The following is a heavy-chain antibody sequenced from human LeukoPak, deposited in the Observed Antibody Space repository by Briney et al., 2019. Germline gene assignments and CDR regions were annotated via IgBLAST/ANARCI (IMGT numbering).Heavy chain of an antibody. J-gene: IGHJ6*03. CDR2: ISSSGSTI. D-gene: IGHD5/OR15-5a*01. V-gene: IGHV3-11*01. CDR3: ARVYELREEDYYYYYMDV. CDR1: GFTFSDYY. Sequence: PGGSLRLSCAASGFTFSDYYMSWIRQAPGKGLEWVSYISSSGSTIYYADSVKGRFTISRDNAKNSLYLQMNSLRAEDTALYYCARVYELREEDYYYYYMDVWGKGTTVTVSS.